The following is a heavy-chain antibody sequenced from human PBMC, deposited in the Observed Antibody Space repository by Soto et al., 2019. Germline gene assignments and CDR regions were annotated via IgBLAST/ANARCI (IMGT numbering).Heavy chain of an antibody. CDR1: GGSIISSNFY. J-gene: IGHJ5*02. V-gene: IGHV4-39*01. CDR2: VEYGGST. Sequence: QLQESGPGLVKPSETLSLTCTVSGGSIISSNFYWGWIRQPPGKALEWIGSVEYGGSTYDNPSLKSRVTLSADTSKNQFSLKLTSVTAADTAIYYCARHVRGAVTMNWFDPWGHGTLVTVSS. D-gene: IGHD3-10*02. CDR3: ARHVRGAVTMNWFDP.